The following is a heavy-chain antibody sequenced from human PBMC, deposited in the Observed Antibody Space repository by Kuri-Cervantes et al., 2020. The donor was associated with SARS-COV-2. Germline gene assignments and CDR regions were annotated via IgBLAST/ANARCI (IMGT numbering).Heavy chain of an antibody. CDR3: ARQAVAGTGDWFDP. V-gene: IGHV1-18*01. D-gene: IGHD6-19*01. J-gene: IGHJ5*02. Sequence: ASAQVSCRASGYTFTTYGINWVRQAPGQGLEWMGWISGYNGNTNYAQNFQGRVTITRDTSASTAYIELRSLRSEDTAGYYCARQAVAGTGDWFDPWGQGTLVTVSS. CDR1: GYTFTTYG. CDR2: ISGYNGNT.